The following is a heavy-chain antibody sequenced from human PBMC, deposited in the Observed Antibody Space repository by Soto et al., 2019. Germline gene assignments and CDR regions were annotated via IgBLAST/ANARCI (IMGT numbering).Heavy chain of an antibody. D-gene: IGHD1-20*01. Sequence: QVQLQESGPGLVKPSETLSLTCTVSGVSVNTPNYYWSWIRQPPGKGLEWIAYVYYNGDTHYNPSLKSRVAISIDTSKNQFSLKLSSVAAADTAVYYCARDTLTATLLLGYFDYWGQGILVTVSS. CDR1: GVSVNTPNYY. CDR2: VYYNGDT. CDR3: ARDTLTATLLLGYFDY. J-gene: IGHJ4*02. V-gene: IGHV4-61*01.